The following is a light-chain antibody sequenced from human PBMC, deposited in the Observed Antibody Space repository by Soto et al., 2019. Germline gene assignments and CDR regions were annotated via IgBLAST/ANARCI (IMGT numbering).Light chain of an antibody. CDR3: QQSYSTPLFT. CDR2: AAS. Sequence: DIQMTQSPSSLSASVGDRVTITCRASRSISNYLNWYQQKPGKAPKLLIYAASSLQSGVPSRFSGSGSGTDFTLTISSRQPEDFATYYCQQSYSTPLFTFGPGTKVDIK. CDR1: RSISNY. J-gene: IGKJ3*01. V-gene: IGKV1-39*01.